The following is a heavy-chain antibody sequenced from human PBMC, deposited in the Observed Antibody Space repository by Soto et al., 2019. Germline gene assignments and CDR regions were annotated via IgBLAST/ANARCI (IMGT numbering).Heavy chain of an antibody. CDR3: AKDRSPTHIVVVVAATTEFDY. J-gene: IGHJ4*02. D-gene: IGHD2-15*01. CDR1: GFTFSSYA. V-gene: IGHV3-23*01. CDR2: ISGSGGST. Sequence: PGGSLRHSCAAAGFTFSSYAMSCVRKDPGKGLEWVSAISGSGGSTCYADSVKGRFIISRDNSKNTLYLQMNSLRAEDTAVYYCAKDRSPTHIVVVVAATTEFDYWGQGT.